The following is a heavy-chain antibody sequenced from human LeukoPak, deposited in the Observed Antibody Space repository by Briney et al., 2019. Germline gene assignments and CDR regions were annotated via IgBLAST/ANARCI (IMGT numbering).Heavy chain of an antibody. CDR3: ARERGATEGNYYYMDV. D-gene: IGHD1-26*01. J-gene: IGHJ6*03. V-gene: IGHV1-18*01. CDR1: GYTFTSYG. CDR2: ISAYNGNT. Sequence: GASVKVSCKASGYTFTSYGISWVRQAPGQGLEWMGWISAYNGNTNYAQKLQGRVTMTTDTSTSTAYMELRSLRSGDTAVYYCARERGATEGNYYYMDVWGKGTTVTVSS.